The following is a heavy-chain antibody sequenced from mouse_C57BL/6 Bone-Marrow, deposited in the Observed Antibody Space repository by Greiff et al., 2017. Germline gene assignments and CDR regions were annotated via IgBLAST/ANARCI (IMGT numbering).Heavy chain of an antibody. CDR2: IYPGVGDT. D-gene: IGHD2-10*01. CDR3: ARGPLHLYYFDY. CDR1: GYAFSSSW. Sequence: QVQLKESGPELVKPGASVKISCKASGYAFSSSWMNWVKQRPGQGLEWIGRIYPGVGDTNYNGKFKGKATLTAVKSSSTAYMQLSSLTSEDSAVFFCARGPLHLYYFDYWGQGSTLTVSS. J-gene: IGHJ2*01. V-gene: IGHV1-82*01.